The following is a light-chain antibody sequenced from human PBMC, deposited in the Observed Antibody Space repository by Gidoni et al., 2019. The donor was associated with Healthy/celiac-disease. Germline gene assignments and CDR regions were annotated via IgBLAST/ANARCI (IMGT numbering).Light chain of an antibody. CDR1: QSISSY. Sequence: DIQMTQSPSSRSASVGDRVTITCRASQSISSYLNWYQQKPGKAPKLLIYAASSLQSGVPSRFSGSGSGTDFTLTIISLQPEDFATYYCQQSYSTPYTFGQXTKLEIK. J-gene: IGKJ2*01. CDR2: AAS. V-gene: IGKV1-39*01. CDR3: QQSYSTPYT.